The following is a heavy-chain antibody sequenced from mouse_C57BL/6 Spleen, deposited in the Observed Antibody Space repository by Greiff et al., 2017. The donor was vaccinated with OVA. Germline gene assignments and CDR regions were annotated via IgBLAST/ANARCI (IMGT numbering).Heavy chain of an antibody. D-gene: IGHD1-1*01. CDR3: ARTEHYYGSSWVDY. Sequence: EVQLQQSGPGLVKPSQSLSLTCSVTGYSITSGYYWNWIRPFPGNKLAWVGYISYDGSNNYNPSLKNRITITRDTSKNQFILKLKSVTTEYTATSNCARTEHYYGSSWVDYWGQGTTLTVSS. J-gene: IGHJ2*01. CDR1: GYSITSGYY. CDR2: ISYDGSN. V-gene: IGHV3-6*01.